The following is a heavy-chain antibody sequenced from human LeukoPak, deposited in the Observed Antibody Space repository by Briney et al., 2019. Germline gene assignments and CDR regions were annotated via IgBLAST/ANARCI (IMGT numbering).Heavy chain of an antibody. D-gene: IGHD2-8*01. CDR2: INHSGST. CDR1: GGSFSGYY. Sequence: ASETLSLTCAVYGGSFSGYYWSWIRQPPGKGLEWIGEINHSGSTNYNPSLKSRVTISVDTSKNQFSLKLSSVTAADTAVYYCARGAGYCTNGVCYQARYYYYGMDVWGQGTTVTVSS. J-gene: IGHJ6*02. V-gene: IGHV4-34*01. CDR3: ARGAGYCTNGVCYQARYYYYGMDV.